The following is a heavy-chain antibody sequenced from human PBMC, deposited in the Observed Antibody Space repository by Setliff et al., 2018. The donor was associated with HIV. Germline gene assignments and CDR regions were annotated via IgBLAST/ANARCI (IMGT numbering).Heavy chain of an antibody. J-gene: IGHJ4*02. CDR3: ARDLKRPNSNFWGGYPIPFDS. CDR1: GYTFTSYA. Sequence: ASVKVSCKASGYTFTSYAMNWVRQAPGQGLELMGWINTNTGNPTYAQGFTGRFVFSLDTSVSTAYLQISSLKDEDTAVYFCARDLKRPNSNFWGGYPIPFDSWGQGTLVTVSS. D-gene: IGHD3-3*01. V-gene: IGHV7-4-1*02. CDR2: INTNTGNP.